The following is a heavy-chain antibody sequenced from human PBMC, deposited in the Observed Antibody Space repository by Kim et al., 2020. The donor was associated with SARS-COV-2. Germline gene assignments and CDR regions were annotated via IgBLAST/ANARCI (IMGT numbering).Heavy chain of an antibody. J-gene: IGHJ3*02. CDR2: IYYSGST. V-gene: IGHV4-31*03. Sequence: SETLSLTCTVSGGSISSGDYYWNWIRQHPGKGLEWIGYIYYSGSTNYNPSLKSRVTISVDTSKNQFSLKLSSVTAADTAVYCCARVARITIFGVVNSAFDIWGQGTMVTVSS. CDR3: ARVARITIFGVVNSAFDI. D-gene: IGHD3-3*01. CDR1: GGSISSGDYY.